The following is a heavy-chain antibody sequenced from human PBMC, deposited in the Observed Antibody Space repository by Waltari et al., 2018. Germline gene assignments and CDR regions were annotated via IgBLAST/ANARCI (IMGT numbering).Heavy chain of an antibody. J-gene: IGHJ3*02. CDR1: GGAMRSYY. D-gene: IGHD3-3*01. Sequence: QVQLQESGPGLVKPSETLSLTCNVSGGAMRSYYWSWIRQAAGKGMEWIGLISTGGTTNDNPYFTSRLIMSVDTSRNQCSLTLRCVTAADTATYFCARERDFWSGYPDAFDIWGQGIQVTVSS. CDR3: ARERDFWSGYPDAFDI. V-gene: IGHV4-4*07. CDR2: ISTGGTT.